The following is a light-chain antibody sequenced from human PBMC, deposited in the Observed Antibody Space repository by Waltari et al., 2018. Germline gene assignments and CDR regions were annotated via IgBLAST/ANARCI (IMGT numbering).Light chain of an antibody. J-gene: IGLJ3*02. V-gene: IGLV4-69*01. CDR3: QTGGHGTWV. CDR2: VNSDGSH. Sequence: QLVLTQSPSASASLGASIKLTCTLSSGHSNNIIAWLQQQQPEGGPRYLMKVNSDGSHSRGDGIPDRFSGSSSGAERYLTISSLQSEDEADYYCQTGGHGTWVFGVGTKLTVI. CDR1: SGHSNNI.